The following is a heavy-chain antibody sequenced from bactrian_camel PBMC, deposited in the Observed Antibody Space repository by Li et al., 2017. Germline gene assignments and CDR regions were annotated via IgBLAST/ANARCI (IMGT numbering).Heavy chain of an antibody. J-gene: IGHJ4*01. CDR1: GDTISRYC. CDR3: ASARPNRGQCPDFDRARYEH. Sequence: HVQLVESGGGSVQVGGSLRLSCVASGDTISRYCMGWFRQIPDKEREGVAAMSTGGFSTYYADSVKGRFSLSQDNSKDITYLQMNSLKPEDTAMYFCASARPNRGQCPDFDRARYEHWGQGTQDTVS. CDR2: MSTGGFST. V-gene: IGHV3S1*01. D-gene: IGHD2*01.